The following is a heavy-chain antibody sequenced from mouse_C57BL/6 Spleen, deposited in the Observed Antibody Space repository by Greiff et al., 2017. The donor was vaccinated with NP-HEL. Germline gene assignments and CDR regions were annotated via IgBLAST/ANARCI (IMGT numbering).Heavy chain of an antibody. CDR2: IYPGSGNT. CDR1: GYSFTSYY. V-gene: IGHV1-66*01. CDR3: AREDYSNHFDY. D-gene: IGHD2-5*01. Sequence: VQLQQSGPELVKPGASVKISCKASGYSFTSYYIHWVKQRPGQGLEWIGWIYPGSGNTKYNEKFKGKATLTADTSSSTAYMQLSSLTSEDSAVYYCAREDYSNHFDYWGQGTTLTVSS. J-gene: IGHJ2*01.